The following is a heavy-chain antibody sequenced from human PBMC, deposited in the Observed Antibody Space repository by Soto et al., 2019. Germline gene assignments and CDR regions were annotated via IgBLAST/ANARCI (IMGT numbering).Heavy chain of an antibody. CDR1: GGSISSYY. CDR2: IYYSGST. J-gene: IGHJ6*02. V-gene: IGHV4-59*01. Sequence: SETLSLTCTVSGGSISSYYWSWIRQPPGKGLEWIGYIYYSGSTNYNPSLKSRVTISVDTSKNQFSLKLSSVTAADTAVYYCAIEASGYDFWSGYLPRGMDVWGQGTTVTVSS. CDR3: AIEASGYDFWSGYLPRGMDV. D-gene: IGHD3-3*01.